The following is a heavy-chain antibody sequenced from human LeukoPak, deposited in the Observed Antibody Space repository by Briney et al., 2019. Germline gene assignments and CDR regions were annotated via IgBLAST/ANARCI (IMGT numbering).Heavy chain of an antibody. V-gene: IGHV3-30-3*01. CDR2: ISFDGNHK. CDR3: GTLQDY. CDR1: GFTFSSYA. J-gene: IGHJ4*02. Sequence: PGRPLRLSCAASGFTFSSYAMHWVRQAPGKGLEWVAVISFDGNHKYYADSVKGRFTISRDNSKNTLYLQMNSLRAEDTAVYYCGTLQDYWGQGTLVTVSS.